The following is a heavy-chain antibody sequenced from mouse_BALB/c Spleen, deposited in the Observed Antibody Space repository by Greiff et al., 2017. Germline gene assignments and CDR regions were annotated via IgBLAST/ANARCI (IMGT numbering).Heavy chain of an antibody. CDR3: ARSSYGNYVEYYAMDY. D-gene: IGHD2-1*01. J-gene: IGHJ4*01. CDR1: GYSITSDYA. Sequence: EVQLQESGPGLVKPSQSLSLTCTVTGYSITSDYAWNWIRQFPGNKLEWMGYISYSGSTSYNPSLKSRISITRDTSKNQFFLQLNSVTTEDTATYYCARSSYGNYVEYYAMDYWGQGTSVTVSS. V-gene: IGHV3-2*02. CDR2: ISYSGST.